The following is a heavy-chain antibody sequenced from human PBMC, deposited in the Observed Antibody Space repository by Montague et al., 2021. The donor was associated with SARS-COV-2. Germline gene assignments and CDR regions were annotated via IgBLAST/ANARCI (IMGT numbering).Heavy chain of an antibody. CDR2: IFSSGST. J-gene: IGHJ3*01. D-gene: IGHD3-22*01. V-gene: IGHV4-39*02. CDR1: GASINSNRHF. CDR3: ARAESYDSSGFLSDPFDV. Sequence: SETLSLTCTVSGASINSNRHFWGWIRQAPGKGLEWIGSIFSSGSTYYNPSLKTRVSISVDTSGNRLSLKLSSVTATDTAMYFCARAESYDSSGFLSDPFDVWDQGTMVTVSS.